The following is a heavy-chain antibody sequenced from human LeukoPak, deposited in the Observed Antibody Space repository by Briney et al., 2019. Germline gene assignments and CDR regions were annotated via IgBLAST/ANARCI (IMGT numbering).Heavy chain of an antibody. J-gene: IGHJ4*02. D-gene: IGHD6-6*01. CDR2: ISPNSGGT. V-gene: IGHV1-2*02. Sequence: ASVKVSCKASGDTFTAYYMHWVRQAPGQGLEWIGWISPNSGGTNYAQKFQGRVTMTRDTSISTAYMELSRLRSDDTAVYYCARVWSYSTSSFDYWGQGTLVTVSS. CDR1: GDTFTAYY. CDR3: ARVWSYSTSSFDY.